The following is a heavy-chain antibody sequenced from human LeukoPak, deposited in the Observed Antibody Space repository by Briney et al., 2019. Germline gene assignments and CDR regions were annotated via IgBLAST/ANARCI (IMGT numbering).Heavy chain of an antibody. V-gene: IGHV3-23*01. CDR3: AKAPVWNYYYGLDV. Sequence: GGSLRLSCAASGLTASHNVNNAMSWVRHAPGKGLERVSGITTSGSTYYADSVKGRFTISRENSNNTLYLHMDSLRAEDTAVYYCAKAPVWNYYYGLDVWGQGTTATVSS. CDR1: GLTASHNVNNA. D-gene: IGHD2-21*01. J-gene: IGHJ6*02. CDR2: ITTSGST.